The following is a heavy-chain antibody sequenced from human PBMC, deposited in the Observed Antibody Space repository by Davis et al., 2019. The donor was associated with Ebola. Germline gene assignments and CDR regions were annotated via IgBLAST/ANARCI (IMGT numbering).Heavy chain of an antibody. Sequence: PSETLSLTCTVSGGSVSSGSYYWSWIRQPPGKGLEWIGYIYYSGSTNYNPSLKSRVTISVDTSKNQFSLKLSSVTAADTAVYYCARDWAGGYQQSGGFDYWGQGTLVTVSS. D-gene: IGHD5-12*01. V-gene: IGHV4-61*01. J-gene: IGHJ4*02. CDR2: IYYSGST. CDR3: ARDWAGGYQQSGGFDY. CDR1: GGSVSSGSYY.